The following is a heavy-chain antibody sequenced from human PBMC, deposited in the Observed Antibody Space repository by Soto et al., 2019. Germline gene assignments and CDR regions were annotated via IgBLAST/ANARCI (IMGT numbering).Heavy chain of an antibody. CDR1: GFTFSSYA. CDR2: ISYDGSNK. J-gene: IGHJ4*02. Sequence: GGSLRLCCAASGFTFSSYAMHWVRQAPGKGLEWVAVISYDGSNKYYADSVKGRFTISRDNSKNTLYLQMNSLRAEDTAVYYCNRGIAAAGTRFSPTHDYWGQGTLVTVSS. V-gene: IGHV3-30-3*01. CDR3: NRGIAAAGTRFSPTHDY. D-gene: IGHD6-13*01.